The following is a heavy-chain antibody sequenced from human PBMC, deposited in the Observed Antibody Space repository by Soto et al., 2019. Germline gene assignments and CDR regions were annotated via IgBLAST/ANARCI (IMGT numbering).Heavy chain of an antibody. CDR2: ISGGGVPV. J-gene: IGHJ4*02. D-gene: IGHD1-1*01. CDR3: ARGRANYYFDF. CDR1: GFTFSGYS. Sequence: SLRLSCKASGFTFSGYSMDWVRQAPGKGLEWIAYISGGGVPVYYADSVKGRFTISRDNAKNSLYLQLNHLRDEDTAIYYCARGRANYYFDFWGQGALVTVSS. V-gene: IGHV3-48*02.